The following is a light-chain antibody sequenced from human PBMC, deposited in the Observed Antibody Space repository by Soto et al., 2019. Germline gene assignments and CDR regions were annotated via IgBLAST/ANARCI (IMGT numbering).Light chain of an antibody. V-gene: IGLV1-40*01. CDR1: SSNIGAGYD. J-gene: IGLJ2*01. CDR3: QSYDSRLRV. CDR2: GNN. Sequence: QSVLTQPPSVSGAPGQRVTISCTGSSSNIGAGYDVHWYQQLPGTAPKLLIHGNNNRPSGVPDRFSGSKSGTSASLAITGLQAEDEADYYCQSYDSRLRVFGGGTKVTVL.